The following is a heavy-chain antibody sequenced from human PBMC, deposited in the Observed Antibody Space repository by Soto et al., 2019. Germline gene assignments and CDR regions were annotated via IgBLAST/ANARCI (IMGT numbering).Heavy chain of an antibody. V-gene: IGHV3-7*01. Sequence: LRLSCAASGFTFSSYWMRWVRQAPGKGLEWVANIKQDGSEKYYVDSVKGRFTISRDNAKNSLYLQMNSLRAEDTAVYYCARDSDIVLVPAAPSQYYYGMDVWGQGTTVTVSS. J-gene: IGHJ6*02. CDR3: ARDSDIVLVPAAPSQYYYGMDV. CDR2: IKQDGSEK. D-gene: IGHD2-2*01. CDR1: GFTFSSYW.